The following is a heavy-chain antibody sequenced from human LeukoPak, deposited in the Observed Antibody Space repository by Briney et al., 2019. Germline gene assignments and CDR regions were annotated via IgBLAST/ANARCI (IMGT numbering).Heavy chain of an antibody. CDR1: GFTFSSYN. Sequence: GGSLRLSCAASGFTFSSYNMDWVRQAPGKGLEWVSSISSSTYIQYRDSVKGRFTISRDNAKNSLYLQMNSLRAEDTAVYYCARGVAYCGGDCYSTSPVNNWFDPWGQGTLVTVSS. CDR3: ARGVAYCGGDCYSTSPVNNWFDP. V-gene: IGHV3-21*01. CDR2: ISSSTYI. D-gene: IGHD2-21*02. J-gene: IGHJ5*02.